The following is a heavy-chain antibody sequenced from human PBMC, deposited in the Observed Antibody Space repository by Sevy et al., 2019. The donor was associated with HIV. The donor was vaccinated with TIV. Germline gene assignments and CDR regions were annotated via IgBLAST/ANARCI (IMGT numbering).Heavy chain of an antibody. CDR2: INPSGGST. Sequence: ASVKVSCKASGYTFTSQYMHWVRQSPGQGLEWMGIINPSGGSTSYAQKFQGRVTMTRDTSTSTVYIELSSLRSVYTAGYYSARDSDNYDILTGYYPFDYWGQGTLVTVSS. J-gene: IGHJ4*02. CDR3: ARDSDNYDILTGYYPFDY. CDR1: GYTFTSQY. V-gene: IGHV1-46*01. D-gene: IGHD3-9*01.